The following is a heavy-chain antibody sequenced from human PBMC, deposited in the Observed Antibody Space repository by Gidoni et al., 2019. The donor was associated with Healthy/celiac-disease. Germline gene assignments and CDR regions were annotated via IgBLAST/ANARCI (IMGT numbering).Heavy chain of an antibody. V-gene: IGHV3-43*02. D-gene: IGHD6-19*01. Sequence: EVQLVESGGGVVQPGGSLRLSCAASGFTFDDYAMHWVRQAPGKGLEWVSLISGDGGSTYYADSVKGRFTISRDNSKNSLYLQMNSLRTEDTALYYCAKEKPSSGWYYFDYWGQGTLVTVSS. CDR2: ISGDGGST. J-gene: IGHJ4*02. CDR1: GFTFDDYA. CDR3: AKEKPSSGWYYFDY.